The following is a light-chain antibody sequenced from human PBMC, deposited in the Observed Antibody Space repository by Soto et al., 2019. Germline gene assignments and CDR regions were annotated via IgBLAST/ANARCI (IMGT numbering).Light chain of an antibody. CDR3: SSYTTRRTLV. CDR2: DVS. V-gene: IGLV2-14*01. Sequence: QSALTQPASVSGSPGQSITISCTGSSSDVGVSNHVSWYQHSPGKAPKVMIYDVSLRPSGVSDRFSGSKSGNTASLKISGLQAEDEADYYCSSYTTRRTLVFGGGTKLTVL. CDR1: SSDVGVSNH. J-gene: IGLJ2*01.